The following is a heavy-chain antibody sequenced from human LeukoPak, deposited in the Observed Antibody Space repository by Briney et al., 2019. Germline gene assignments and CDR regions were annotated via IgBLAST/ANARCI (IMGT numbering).Heavy chain of an antibody. J-gene: IGHJ4*02. D-gene: IGHD3-10*01. V-gene: IGHV4-39*07. CDR2: IYYSGST. CDR1: GGSISSSSYY. CDR3: AREANYYGSGSYFEGTFDY. Sequence: SETLSLTCTVSGGSISSSSYYWGWIRQPPGKGLEWIGSIYYSGSTYYNPSLKSRVTISIDTSKNEFSLKLTSVTAADTAVYYCAREANYYGSGSYFEGTFDYWGQGSLVTVSS.